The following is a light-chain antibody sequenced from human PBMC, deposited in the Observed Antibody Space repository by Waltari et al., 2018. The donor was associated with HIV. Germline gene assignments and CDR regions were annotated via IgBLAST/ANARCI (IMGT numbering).Light chain of an antibody. CDR2: GAS. CDR1: QSVSSN. J-gene: IGKJ5*01. V-gene: IGKV3-15*01. Sequence: EIVMTQSPATLSVSPGERATLSCRASQSVSSNLAWYQQKPGQAPRLLIYGASTRATGIPARFSGSGSGTEFTLTISSLQSEDFAVYYCQQYNNRPPLTFGQGTRLEI. CDR3: QQYNNRPPLT.